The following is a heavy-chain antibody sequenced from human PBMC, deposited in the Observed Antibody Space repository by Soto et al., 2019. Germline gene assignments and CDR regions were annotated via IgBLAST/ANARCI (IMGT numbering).Heavy chain of an antibody. CDR1: GGTLSGDG. V-gene: IGHV1-69*01. J-gene: IGHJ2*01. CDR3: ASSVLVMAAANQWYFDL. D-gene: IGHD2-15*01. Sequence: QVQLVQSGAEVKKPGSSVKVSCKASGGTLSGDGISWVRQAPGQGPEWMGGIISIFGTTKYAQKFQGRATITADESTSTAYLDLSRLRSEDTAVYFCASSVLVMAAANQWYFDLWGRCTLVTVSS. CDR2: IISIFGTT.